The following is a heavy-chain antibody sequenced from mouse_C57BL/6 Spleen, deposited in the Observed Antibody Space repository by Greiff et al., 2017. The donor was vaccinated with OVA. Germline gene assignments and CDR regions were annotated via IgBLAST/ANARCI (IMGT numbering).Heavy chain of an antibody. CDR2: LNPNYGTT. CDR3: ARKGLLYEMDY. V-gene: IGHV1-39*01. D-gene: IGHD1-1*01. Sequence: VQLQQSGPELVKPGASVKISCKASGYSFTDYYMNWVKQSNGKSLEWIGVLNPNYGTTSYNQKFMGKATLTVDQSSSTAYMQLNTLTSEDSAVYYYARKGLLYEMDYWGQGTSVTVST. CDR1: GYSFTDYY. J-gene: IGHJ4*01.